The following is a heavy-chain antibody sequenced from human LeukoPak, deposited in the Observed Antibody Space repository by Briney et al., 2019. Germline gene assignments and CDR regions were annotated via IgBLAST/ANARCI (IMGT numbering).Heavy chain of an antibody. CDR1: GFTFNSYS. CDR3: ARFFGSSWRVD. D-gene: IGHD6-13*01. Sequence: GGSLRLSCAASGFTFNSYSMNWVRQAPGKGLEWVSSISGSNSYIYYADSVKGRFTISRDNAKNSLYLQMNSLRAEDTAVYYCARFFGSSWRVDWGQGTLVTVSS. V-gene: IGHV3-21*01. J-gene: IGHJ4*02. CDR2: ISGSNSYI.